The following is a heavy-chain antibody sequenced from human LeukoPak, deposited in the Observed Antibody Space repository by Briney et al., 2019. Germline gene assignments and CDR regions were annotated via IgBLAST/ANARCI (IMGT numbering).Heavy chain of an antibody. CDR1: GGSISSSSYY. V-gene: IGHV4-39*07. Sequence: SETLSLTCTVSGGSISSSSYYWGWIRQPPGKGLEWIGSIYYSVSTYYNPSLKSRVTISVDTSKNQFSLKLSSVTAADTAVYYCARVGPYDFWSGYRYWYFDLWGRGTLVTVSS. J-gene: IGHJ2*01. CDR2: IYYSVST. D-gene: IGHD3-3*01. CDR3: ARVGPYDFWSGYRYWYFDL.